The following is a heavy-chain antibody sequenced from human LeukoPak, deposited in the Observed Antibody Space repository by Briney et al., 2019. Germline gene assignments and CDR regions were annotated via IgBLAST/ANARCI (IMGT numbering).Heavy chain of an antibody. CDR2: INNDGTST. V-gene: IGHV3-74*01. D-gene: IGHD3-10*01. CDR3: AKGGAVSSKSITMIRGTRRYYYYMDV. CDR1: GFTFSNYW. J-gene: IGHJ6*03. Sequence: PGGSLRLSCATSGFTFSNYWMHWVRQAPGKGLVWVSHINNDGTSTSYADSVKGRFTISRDNAKNTLYLQVNSLRAEDTAVYYCAKGGAVSSKSITMIRGTRRYYYYMDVWGKGTTVTISS.